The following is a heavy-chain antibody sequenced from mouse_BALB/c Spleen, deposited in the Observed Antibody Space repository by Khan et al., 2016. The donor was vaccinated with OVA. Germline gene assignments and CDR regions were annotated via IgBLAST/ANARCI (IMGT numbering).Heavy chain of an antibody. CDR3: AQGAITSHAMDS. J-gene: IGHJ4*01. V-gene: IGHV1-76*01. CDR1: GYIFTNYW. D-gene: IGHD1-1*01. Sequence: QVRLQQSGAELVRPGASVKLSCKTSGYIFTNYWIHWVKQRSGQGLEWIARHYSGTGSTYSNENFKGKATLTAAKSSSTAYMQLSSLTYEDSAVDICAQGAITSHAMDSHVPGPSVTISS. CDR2: HYSGTGST.